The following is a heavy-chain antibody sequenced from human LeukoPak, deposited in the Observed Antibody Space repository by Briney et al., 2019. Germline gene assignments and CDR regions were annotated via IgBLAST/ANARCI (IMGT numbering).Heavy chain of an antibody. CDR2: IYYSGST. Sequence: SETLSLTCTVSGGSINSRSYYWGWIRQPPGKGLEWIGSIYYSGSTYYNPSLKSRVTTSVDTSKNQFSLKLSSVTAADTAVYYCAREGTRIVATGGGIDYWGQGTLVTVSS. CDR3: AREGTRIVATGGGIDY. J-gene: IGHJ4*02. V-gene: IGHV4-39*07. CDR1: GGSINSRSYY. D-gene: IGHD5-12*01.